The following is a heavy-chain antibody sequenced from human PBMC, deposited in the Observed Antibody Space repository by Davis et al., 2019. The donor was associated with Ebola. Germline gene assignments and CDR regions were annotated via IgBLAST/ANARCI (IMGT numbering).Heavy chain of an antibody. CDR2: ITAYNGNT. D-gene: IGHD6-19*01. CDR1: GYTFTSYG. CDR3: ARDRRSGGWYESIDY. J-gene: IGHJ4*02. Sequence: AASVKVSCKASGYTFTSYGISWVRQAPGQGLEWMGWITAYNGNTEHAQKLQGRVTMTTDTSTSTVYMELMSLRSDDTAVYYCARDRRSGGWYESIDYWGQGTLVTVSS. V-gene: IGHV1-18*04.